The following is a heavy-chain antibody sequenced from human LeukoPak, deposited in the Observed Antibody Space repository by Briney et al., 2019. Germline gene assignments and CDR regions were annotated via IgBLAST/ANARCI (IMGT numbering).Heavy chain of an antibody. J-gene: IGHJ5*02. D-gene: IGHD2-15*01. V-gene: IGHV4-4*02. CDR2: ICHGGST. CDR1: GGSISSSNW. Sequence: SETLSLTCAVSGGSISSSNWWSWVRQPPGKGLEWIGQICHGGSTNYNPSLKSRVTISVDKSKNQFSLKLRSVTAADTAVYYCARPLSLGYCSGGSCYGRGAWFDRWGREPWSPSPQ. CDR3: ARPLSLGYCSGGSCYGRGAWFDR.